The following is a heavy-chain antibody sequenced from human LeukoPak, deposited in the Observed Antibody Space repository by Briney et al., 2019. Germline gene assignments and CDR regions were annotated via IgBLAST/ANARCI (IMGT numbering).Heavy chain of an antibody. V-gene: IGHV1-2*02. D-gene: IGHD3-3*01. Sequence: GASVNVSCKASGYTFTNYYIHWVRQPPGQELEWMGWINSNRGGTNYAQKFQGRVTMTRDTSISTAYMELRSVRSDDTAVYYCARDHGDDAFDIWGPGTMVTVSS. CDR1: GYTFTNYY. J-gene: IGHJ3*02. CDR3: ARDHGDDAFDI. CDR2: INSNRGGT.